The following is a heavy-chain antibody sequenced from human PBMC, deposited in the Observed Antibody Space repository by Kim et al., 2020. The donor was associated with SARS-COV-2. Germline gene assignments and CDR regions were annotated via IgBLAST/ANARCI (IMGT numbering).Heavy chain of an antibody. CDR1: GYSISSGYY. D-gene: IGHD5-18*01. J-gene: IGHJ6*01. CDR3: ARDSPSGYSYGYDWDYYG. V-gene: IGHV4-38-2*02. CDR2: IYHSGST. Sequence: SETLSLTCTVSGYSISSGYYWGWIRQPPGKGLEWIGSIYHSGSTYYNPSLKSRVTISVDTSKNQFSLKLSSVTAADTAVYYCARDSPSGYSYGYDWDYYG.